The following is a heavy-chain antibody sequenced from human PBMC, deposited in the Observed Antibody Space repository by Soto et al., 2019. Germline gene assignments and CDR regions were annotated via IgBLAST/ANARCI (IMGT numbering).Heavy chain of an antibody. J-gene: IGHJ6*03. Sequence: QVQLQQWGAGLLKPSETLSLTCAVYGGSFSGYYWSWIRQPPGKGLEWIGEINHSGSTNYNPSLKSRVTISVDTSKNQFSLKLSSVTAADTAVYYCASLRGYSSSLGYHYYMDVWGKGTTVTVSS. CDR1: GGSFSGYY. CDR3: ASLRGYSSSLGYHYYMDV. D-gene: IGHD6-6*01. V-gene: IGHV4-34*01. CDR2: INHSGST.